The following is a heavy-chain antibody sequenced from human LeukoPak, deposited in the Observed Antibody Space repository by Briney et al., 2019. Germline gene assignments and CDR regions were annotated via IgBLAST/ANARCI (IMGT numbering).Heavy chain of an antibody. D-gene: IGHD6-19*01. CDR2: ISSGSSYI. CDR1: GFTFSSYS. CDR3: ARDLSHSSGWYR. Sequence: GGSLRLSCAASGFTFSSYSMNWVRQAPGKGLEWVSSISSGSSYIYYADSVKGRFTISRDNAKNSLYLQMNSLRAEDTAVYYCARDLSHSSGWYRWGQGTLVTVSS. J-gene: IGHJ4*02. V-gene: IGHV3-21*01.